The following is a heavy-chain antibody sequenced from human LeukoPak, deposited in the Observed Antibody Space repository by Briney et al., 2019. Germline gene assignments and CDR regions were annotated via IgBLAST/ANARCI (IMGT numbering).Heavy chain of an antibody. CDR3: ARRDGDTXXDXFDI. V-gene: IGHV4-59*08. CDR2: IYYSGST. J-gene: IGHJ3*02. Sequence: PSETLSLTCTVSGGSISSYYWSWIRQPPGKGLEWIGYIYYSGSTNYNPSLKSRVTISVDTSKNQFSLKLSSVTAADTAVYYCARRDGDTXXDXFDIWGQGTMVTVSS. D-gene: IGHD4-17*01. CDR1: GGSISSYY.